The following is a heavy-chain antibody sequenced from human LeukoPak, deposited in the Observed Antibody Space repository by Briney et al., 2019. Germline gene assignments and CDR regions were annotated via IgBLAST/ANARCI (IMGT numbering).Heavy chain of an antibody. J-gene: IGHJ6*03. CDR1: GGSFSGYY. Sequence: PSETLSLTCAVYGGSFSGYYWSWIRQPPGKGLEWIGEINHSGSTNYNPSLKSRVTISVDTSKNQFSLKLSSVTAADTAVYYCARRSRFYCSSTSCYIHYYYYMDVWGKGTTVTISS. CDR3: ARRSRFYCSSTSCYIHYYYYMDV. CDR2: INHSGST. D-gene: IGHD2-2*02. V-gene: IGHV4-34*01.